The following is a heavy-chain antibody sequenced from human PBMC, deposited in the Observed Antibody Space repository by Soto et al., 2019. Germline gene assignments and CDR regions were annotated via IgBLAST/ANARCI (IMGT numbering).Heavy chain of an antibody. CDR3: ASQSCDYYDSSGYLDY. CDR2: INPSGGST. D-gene: IGHD3-22*01. Sequence: GASVKVSCKASGYTFTSYYMHWVRQAPGQGLEWMGIINPSGGSTSYAQKFQGRVTMTRDTSTSTVYMELSSLRSEDTAVYYCASQSCDYYDSSGYLDYWGQGTLVTVSS. J-gene: IGHJ4*02. V-gene: IGHV1-46*03. CDR1: GYTFTSYY.